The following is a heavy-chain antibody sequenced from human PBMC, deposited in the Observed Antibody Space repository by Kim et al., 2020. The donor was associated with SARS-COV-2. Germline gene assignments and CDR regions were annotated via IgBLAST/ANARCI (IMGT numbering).Heavy chain of an antibody. V-gene: IGHV3-23*01. J-gene: IGHJ4*02. CDR2: ISGSGGST. CDR1: GFTFSSYA. Sequence: GGSLRLSCAASGFTFSSYAMSWVRQAPGKGLEWVSAISGSGGSTYYADSVKGRFTISRDNSKNTLYLQMNSLRAEDTAVYYCAKAGNYYDSSGYYYGPIPFFDYWGQGTLVTVSS. CDR3: AKAGNYYDSSGYYYGPIPFFDY. D-gene: IGHD3-22*01.